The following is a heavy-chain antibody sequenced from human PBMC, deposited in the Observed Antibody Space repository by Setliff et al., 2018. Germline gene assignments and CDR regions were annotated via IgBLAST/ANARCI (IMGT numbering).Heavy chain of an antibody. CDR3: AKVHPTPYSIYALDI. Sequence: GESLKISCAASGFTFSTYAINWVRQAPGKGLEWVSAISGSGGATYYTDSVKGRFTISRDNSKNTAYVQMDSLRADDTAVYYCAKVHPTPYSIYALDIWGQGTMVTVSS. V-gene: IGHV3-23*01. CDR1: GFTFSTYA. D-gene: IGHD1-26*01. J-gene: IGHJ3*02. CDR2: ISGSGGAT.